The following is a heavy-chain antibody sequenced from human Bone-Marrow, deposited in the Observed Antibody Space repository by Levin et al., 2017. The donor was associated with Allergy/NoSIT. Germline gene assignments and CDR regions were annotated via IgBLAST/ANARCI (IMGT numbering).Heavy chain of an antibody. D-gene: IGHD1-26*01. Sequence: GGSLRLSCAASGFTFNSYAMTWVRQTPEKGLEWVSCISGSGDDTYYADSVQGRFTISRDNAKNTLFLQMNSLRVEDTAVYYCAKGRTPISPYRPLDSWGQGTLVSVSS. J-gene: IGHJ5*01. V-gene: IGHV3-23*01. CDR2: ISGSGDDT. CDR1: GFTFNSYA. CDR3: AKGRTPISPYRPLDS.